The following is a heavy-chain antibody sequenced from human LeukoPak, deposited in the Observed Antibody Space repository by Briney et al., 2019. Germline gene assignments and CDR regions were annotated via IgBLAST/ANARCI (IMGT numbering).Heavy chain of an antibody. CDR1: GFTFSSYA. D-gene: IGHD2-2*01. Sequence: GGSLRLSCAASGFTFSSYAMHWVRQAPGKGLEWMGGFDPEDGETIYAQKFQGRVTMTEDTSTDTAYMELSSLRSEDTAVYYCATLYCSSTSCQNWFDPWGQGTLVTVSS. J-gene: IGHJ5*02. CDR2: FDPEDGET. CDR3: ATLYCSSTSCQNWFDP. V-gene: IGHV1-24*01.